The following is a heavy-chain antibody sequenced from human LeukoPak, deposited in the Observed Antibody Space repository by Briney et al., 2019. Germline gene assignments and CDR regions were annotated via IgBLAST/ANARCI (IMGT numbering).Heavy chain of an antibody. CDR1: GFTVSSNF. CDR2: IWDDGSNK. J-gene: IGHJ3*02. CDR3: ARDMGNDYGDYGDAFDI. D-gene: IGHD4-17*01. Sequence: GGSLRLSCAASGFTVSSNFMSWVRQAPGKGLEWVSVIWDDGSNKYYADSVKGRFTISRDNSKNTLYLQMNSLRAEDTAVYYCARDMGNDYGDYGDAFDIWGQGTMVTVSS. V-gene: IGHV3-33*08.